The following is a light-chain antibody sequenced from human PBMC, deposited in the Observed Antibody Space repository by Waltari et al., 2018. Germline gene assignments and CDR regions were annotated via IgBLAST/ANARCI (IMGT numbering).Light chain of an antibody. CDR2: GTS. CDR3: QQSYSTPPT. V-gene: IGKV1-39*01. Sequence: DIQMTQSPSSLSAYVGDRVTITCRASQSISSDLNWYQQKQGKAPKLLISGTSNLQSGVPSGFSGSGSGTDFTLTINSLQPLDSATYYCQQSYSTPPTFGGGTKVEI. J-gene: IGKJ4*01. CDR1: QSISSD.